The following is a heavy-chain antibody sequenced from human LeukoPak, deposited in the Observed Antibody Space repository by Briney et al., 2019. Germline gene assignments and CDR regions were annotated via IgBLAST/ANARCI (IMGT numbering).Heavy chain of an antibody. V-gene: IGHV4-34*01. D-gene: IGHD3-3*01. J-gene: IGHJ3*02. CDR2: INHSGST. CDR3: ARHTIFGVLINDAFDI. CDR1: GGSFSGYY. Sequence: SETLSLTXAVYGGSFSGYYWSWICQPPGKGLEWIGEINHSGSTNYNPSLKSRVTISVDTSKKQFSLKLSSVTAADTAVYYCARHTIFGVLINDAFDIWGQGTMVTVSS.